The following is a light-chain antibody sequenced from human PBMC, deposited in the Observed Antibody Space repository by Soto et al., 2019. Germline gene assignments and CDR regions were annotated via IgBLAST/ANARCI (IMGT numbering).Light chain of an antibody. CDR3: LQDYNYPWT. Sequence: AIQMTQSPSSLSASVGERVAISCRASQDIRNDLAWYQQKPGEAPKHLIFGASNLQSGVPSMFSGSGPVTDFTLAIAGLQPEDFATYYCLQDYNYPWTFGQGTKV. CDR2: GAS. V-gene: IGKV1-6*01. CDR1: QDIRND. J-gene: IGKJ1*01.